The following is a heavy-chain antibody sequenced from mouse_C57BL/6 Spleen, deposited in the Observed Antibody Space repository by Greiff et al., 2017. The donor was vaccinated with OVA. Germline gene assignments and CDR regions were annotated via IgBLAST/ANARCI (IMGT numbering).Heavy chain of an antibody. CDR1: GYAFSSYW. Sequence: QVQLKESGAELVKPGASVQISCKASGYAFSSYWMNWVKQRPGKGLEWIGQIYPGDGDTNYNGKFKGKATLTADNTSSTAYMQLSSLTSEGSAVYFCAAITTVDYWDQGTTHTVS. D-gene: IGHD1-1*01. CDR3: AAITTVDY. CDR2: IYPGDGDT. V-gene: IGHV1-80*01. J-gene: IGHJ2*01.